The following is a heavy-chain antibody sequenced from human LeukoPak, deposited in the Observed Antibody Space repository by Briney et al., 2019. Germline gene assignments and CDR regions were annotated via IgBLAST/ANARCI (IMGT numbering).Heavy chain of an antibody. CDR3: VKSAGKDGYRDVFDI. V-gene: IGHV3-48*01. CDR2: ISFSGSPT. J-gene: IGHJ3*02. Sequence: GGSLRLSCAASGFTFSSYSMNWVRQAPGKGLEWVSYISFSGSPTQYADSVRGLFTISRDIFKNTLYLQMNSLRAEDTAVYHCVKSAGKDGYRDVFDIWGQGTVVTVSS. CDR1: GFTFSSYS. D-gene: IGHD5-24*01.